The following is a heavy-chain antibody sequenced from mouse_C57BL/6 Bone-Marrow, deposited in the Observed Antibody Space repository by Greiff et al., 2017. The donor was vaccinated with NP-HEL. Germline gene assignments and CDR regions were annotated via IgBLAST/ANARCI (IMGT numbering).Heavy chain of an antibody. CDR2: IRSGGSYP. V-gene: IGHV5-6*01. Sequence: EVKLVESGGDLVKPGGSLKLSCAASGFTFSSYGMSWVRQTPDKRLEWVATIRSGGSYPYYPDSVKGRVTISRDNAKNTLYLQMSSLKSEDTARYYCARHYYSNYFDYWGQGTTLTVSS. CDR1: GFTFSSYG. CDR3: ARHYYSNYFDY. D-gene: IGHD2-5*01. J-gene: IGHJ2*01.